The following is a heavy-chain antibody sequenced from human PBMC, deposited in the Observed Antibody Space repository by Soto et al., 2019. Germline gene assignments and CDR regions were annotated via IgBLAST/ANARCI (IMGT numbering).Heavy chain of an antibody. CDR1: GVSVGSGSYY. D-gene: IGHD3-9*01. CDR3: ARVSITIFYYFDF. V-gene: IGHV4-61*01. CDR2: IYYSGST. J-gene: IGHJ4*02. Sequence: ASETLSLTCTVSGVSVGSGSYYWSWIRQPPGKGLEWIGYIYYSGSTNYSPSLQSRVTMSLDSSKNQFSLKLSSVTAADTAVYYCARVSITIFYYFDFWGQGTLVTVSS.